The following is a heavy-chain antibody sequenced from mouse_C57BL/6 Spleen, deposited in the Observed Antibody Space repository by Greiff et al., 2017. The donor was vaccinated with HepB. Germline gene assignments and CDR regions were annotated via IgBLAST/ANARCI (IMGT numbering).Heavy chain of an antibody. Sequence: QVQLKQSGAELVKPGASVKMSCKASGYTFTSYWITWVKQRPGQGLEWIGDIYPGSGSTNYNEKFKSKATLTVDTSSSTAYMQLSSQTSEDSAVYYCARDDSGAMDYWGQGTSVTVSS. CDR3: ARDDSGAMDY. CDR1: GYTFTSYW. V-gene: IGHV1-55*01. D-gene: IGHD2-4*01. J-gene: IGHJ4*01. CDR2: IYPGSGST.